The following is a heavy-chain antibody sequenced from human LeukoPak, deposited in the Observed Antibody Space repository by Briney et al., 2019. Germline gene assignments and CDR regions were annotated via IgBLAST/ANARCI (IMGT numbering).Heavy chain of an antibody. Sequence: PGGSLRLSCAASGFTFSSYWMGWVRQAPGKRLEWVANMNIDGSEKYYADSAKGRFTISRDNAKNSLYLQMNSLRAEDTAVYYCARGAYYYEDWGQGTLVTVSS. V-gene: IGHV3-7*01. CDR3: ARGAYYYED. CDR2: MNIDGSEK. J-gene: IGHJ4*02. CDR1: GFTFSSYW. D-gene: IGHD3-22*01.